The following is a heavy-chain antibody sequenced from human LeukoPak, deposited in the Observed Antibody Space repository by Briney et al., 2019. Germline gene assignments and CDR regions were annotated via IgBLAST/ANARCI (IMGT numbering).Heavy chain of an antibody. CDR3: ARDRGIDYDFWSGYYQSWFDP. Sequence: ASVKVSCKASGYTFTSYGISWVRQAPGQGLEWMGWISAYNGNTNYAQKLQGRVTMTTDTSMSTAHMELRSLRSDDTAVYYCARDRGIDYDFWSGYYQSWFDPWGQGTLVTVSS. J-gene: IGHJ5*02. D-gene: IGHD3-3*01. CDR2: ISAYNGNT. CDR1: GYTFTSYG. V-gene: IGHV1-18*01.